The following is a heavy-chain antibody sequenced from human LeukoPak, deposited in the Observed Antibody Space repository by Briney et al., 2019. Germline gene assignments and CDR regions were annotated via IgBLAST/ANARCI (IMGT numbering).Heavy chain of an antibody. D-gene: IGHD6-6*01. CDR2: INHSGST. V-gene: IGHV4-34*01. Sequence: SETLSLTCAVCGGSFSGYYWSWIRQPPGKGLEWIGEINHSGSTNYNPSLKSRVTISVDTSKNHFSLKLSSVTAADTAVYYCARGRIAARRYYYYYMDVWGKGPRSPSP. CDR3: ARGRIAARRYYYYYMDV. CDR1: GGSFSGYY. J-gene: IGHJ6*03.